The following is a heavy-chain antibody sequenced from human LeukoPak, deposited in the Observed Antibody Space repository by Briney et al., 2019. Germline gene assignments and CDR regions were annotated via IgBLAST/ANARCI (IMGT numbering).Heavy chain of an antibody. D-gene: IGHD6-13*01. CDR3: AVLIAAAGRSHAFDI. V-gene: IGHV4-61*02. J-gene: IGHJ3*02. Sequence: PSQTLSLTCTVSGGSISSGSYYWSWIRQPAGKGLEWIGRIYTSGSTNYNPSLKSRVTISVDTSKNQFSLKLNSVTAADTAVYYCAVLIAAAGRSHAFDIWGQGTMVTVSS. CDR1: GGSISSGSYY. CDR2: IYTSGST.